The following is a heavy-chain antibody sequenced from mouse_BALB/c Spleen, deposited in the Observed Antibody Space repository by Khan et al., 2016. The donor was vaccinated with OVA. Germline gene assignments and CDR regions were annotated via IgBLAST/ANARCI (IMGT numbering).Heavy chain of an antibody. V-gene: IGHV5-6-5*01. CDR3: ARDYWFDY. Sequence: EVQVVESGGGLVKPGGSLKVSCAASGFTFSNYAMSWVRQTPEKRLEWVAFISSGGSTYYPDSVKGRFSISSDNARNILSLQMSSLRSEDTGMYYCARDYWFDYWGQGTLVTVSA. CDR2: ISSGGST. J-gene: IGHJ3*01. CDR1: GFTFSNYA.